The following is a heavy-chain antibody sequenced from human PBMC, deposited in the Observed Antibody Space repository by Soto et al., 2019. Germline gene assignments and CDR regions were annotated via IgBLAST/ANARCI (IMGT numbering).Heavy chain of an antibody. CDR3: ARHHGPATSENWLDP. CDR2: ISTYSGDT. Sequence: QVRLVQSGVEVKTPGASVKVSCQASGYTFFTYDISWVRQAPGQGLEWMGWISTYSGDTKYAQKFQGRVTMTTDTSTTPAYLELRSLRSDDTAVYYCARHHGPATSENWLDPGGQGTLVTVSS. J-gene: IGHJ5*02. CDR1: GYTFFTYD. V-gene: IGHV1-18*01. D-gene: IGHD4-17*01.